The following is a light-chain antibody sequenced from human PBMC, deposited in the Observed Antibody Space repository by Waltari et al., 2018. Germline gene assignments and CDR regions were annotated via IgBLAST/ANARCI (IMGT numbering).Light chain of an antibody. V-gene: IGKV3-15*01. CDR2: GAS. J-gene: IGKJ1*01. CDR3: QQYNNWPPGT. CDR1: QPIGRS. Sequence: ETVLTQSPATLSVSPGERATLSCRTSQPIGRSLAWYPQKPGQAPRLVIYGASIRATGIPARFSGSGSETEFALTISGLQSEDFAVYYCQQYNNWPPGTFGQGTKVEI.